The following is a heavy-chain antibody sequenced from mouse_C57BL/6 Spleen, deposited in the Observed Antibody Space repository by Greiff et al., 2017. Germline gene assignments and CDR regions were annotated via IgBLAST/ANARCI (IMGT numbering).Heavy chain of an antibody. J-gene: IGHJ2*01. CDR1: GFTFSDYY. V-gene: IGHV5-16*01. CDR2: INCDGSST. D-gene: IGHD4-1*01. CDR3: ARERTGAFDY. Sequence: EVLLVESEGGLVQPGSSMKLSCTASGFTFSDYYMAWVRQVPEKGLEWVANINCDGSSTYYLDSLKSRFIISRDNAKNILYLQMSSLKSEDTASYYCARERTGAFDYWGQGTTLTVSS.